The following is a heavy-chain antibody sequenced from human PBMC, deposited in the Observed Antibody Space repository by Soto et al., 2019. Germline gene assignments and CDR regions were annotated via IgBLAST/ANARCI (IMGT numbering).Heavy chain of an antibody. Sequence: SLRLSCAASGLIFDDYGMTWVRQAPGKGLEWVSGISWDGGSTGYADSVKGRFTISRDNAKNSLYLQMNSLRAEDTALYYCARKMGIAVAGTFPYWSQGTLVTVSS. CDR1: GLIFDDYG. V-gene: IGHV3-20*04. CDR2: ISWDGGST. CDR3: ARKMGIAVAGTFPY. J-gene: IGHJ4*02. D-gene: IGHD6-19*01.